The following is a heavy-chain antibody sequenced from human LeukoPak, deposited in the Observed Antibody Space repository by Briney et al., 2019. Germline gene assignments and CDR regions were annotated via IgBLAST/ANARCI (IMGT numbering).Heavy chain of an antibody. J-gene: IGHJ4*02. CDR3: ARDSSIVGVDEDY. D-gene: IGHD1-26*01. CDR2: ISSSGSTI. V-gene: IGHV3-48*03. Sequence: HPGGSLRLSCAASGFTFSSYEMNWVRQAPGKGLEWVSYISSSGSTIYYADSVKGRFTISRDNAKNSLYLQMNSLRAEDTAVYYCARDSSIVGVDEDYWGQGTLVTVSS. CDR1: GFTFSSYE.